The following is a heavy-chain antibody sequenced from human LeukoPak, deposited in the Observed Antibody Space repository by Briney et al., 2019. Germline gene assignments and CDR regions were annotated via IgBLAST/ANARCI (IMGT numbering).Heavy chain of an antibody. V-gene: IGHV3-48*04. CDR1: GFTFSIHT. Sequence: GGSLRLSCAASGFTFSIHTMNWVRQAPGKGLEWVSYITSSGNTIYYADSVKGRFTISRDNVKNSLHLQMNNLRAEDTAVYYCARAESWSNYYNFMDVWGKGTTVNVSS. CDR2: ITSSGNTI. CDR3: ARAESWSNYYNFMDV. D-gene: IGHD6-13*01. J-gene: IGHJ6*03.